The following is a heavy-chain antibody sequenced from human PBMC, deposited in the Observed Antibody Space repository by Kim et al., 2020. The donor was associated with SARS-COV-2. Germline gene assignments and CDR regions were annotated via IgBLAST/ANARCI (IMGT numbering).Heavy chain of an antibody. CDR3: AKVSGSGTYFDY. CDR1: GFTFSTYA. D-gene: IGHD3-10*01. Sequence: GGSLRLSCAASGFTFSTYAISWVRQAPGKGLEGVSLISGSGGITYYADSVKGRFTISRDNSKNTLYLQMNSLRAEGTAIYYCAKVSGSGTYFDYWGQGTLVTASS. V-gene: IGHV3-23*01. J-gene: IGHJ4*02. CDR2: ISGSGGIT.